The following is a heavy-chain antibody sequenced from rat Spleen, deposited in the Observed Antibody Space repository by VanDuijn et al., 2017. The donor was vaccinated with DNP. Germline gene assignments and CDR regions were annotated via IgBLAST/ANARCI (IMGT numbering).Heavy chain of an antibody. V-gene: IGHV5-31*01. CDR2: ISSTGDNT. CDR3: TSNPHIRTAAPFDY. CDR1: GFIFSNYW. Sequence: EVQLVESGGGPVQPGRSLKLSCVASGFIFSNYWMTWIRQAPGKGLEWVASISSTGDNTYYSDSVKGRFTISRDNAKSTLYLQMDSLRSEDTATYFCTSNPHIRTAAPFDYWGQGVMVTVSS. J-gene: IGHJ2*01. D-gene: IGHD3-8*01.